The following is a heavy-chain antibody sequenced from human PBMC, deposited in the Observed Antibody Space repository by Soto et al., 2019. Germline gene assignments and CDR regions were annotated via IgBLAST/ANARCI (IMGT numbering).Heavy chain of an antibody. J-gene: IGHJ4*02. CDR1: GGSFSGYD. Sequence: SETLSLTCAVYGGSFSGYDWSWIRQPPGKGLEWIGEINHSGSTNYNPSLKSRVTISVDTSKNQFSLKLSSVTAADTAVYYCASEYCSGGSCFVYWGQGTLVTVSS. CDR3: ASEYCSGGSCFVY. V-gene: IGHV4-34*01. CDR2: INHSGST. D-gene: IGHD2-15*01.